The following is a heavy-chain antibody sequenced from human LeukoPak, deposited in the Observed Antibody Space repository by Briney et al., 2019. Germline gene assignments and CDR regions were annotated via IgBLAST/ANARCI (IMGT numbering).Heavy chain of an antibody. CDR3: ARGHDSSGWYYYYYYMDV. J-gene: IGHJ6*03. Sequence: SETLSLTCAVYGGSFSGYYWSWIRQPPGKGLEWIGEINHSGSTNYNPSLKSRVTISVDTSKNQFSPKLSSVTAADTAVYYCARGHDSSGWYYYYYYMDVWGKGTTVTVSS. CDR2: INHSGST. CDR1: GGSFSGYY. V-gene: IGHV4-34*01. D-gene: IGHD6-19*01.